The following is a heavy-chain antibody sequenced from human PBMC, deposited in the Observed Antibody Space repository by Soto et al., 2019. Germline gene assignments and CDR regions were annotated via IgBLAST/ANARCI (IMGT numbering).Heavy chain of an antibody. CDR3: AREPNYFDY. CDR1: GYTFTSYG. J-gene: IGHJ4*02. V-gene: IGHV1-18*01. Sequence: QVQLVQSGAEVKKPGASVKVSCKASGYTFTSYGISWVRQAPGKGLEWMGWISAYNGNTKYEQKXQXXXTXXTATTTSTAYMELWSLRSDDPAVYYCAREPNYFDYCGQGTLVTVSS. CDR2: ISAYNGNT.